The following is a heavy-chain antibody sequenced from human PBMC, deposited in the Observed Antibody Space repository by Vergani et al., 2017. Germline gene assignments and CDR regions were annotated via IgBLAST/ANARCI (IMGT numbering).Heavy chain of an antibody. V-gene: IGHV1-69*18. D-gene: IGHD2/OR15-2a*01. CDR3: ARGTVIVGAGGDYYYYYGMDV. CDR2: IIPIFGTA. CDR1: GGTFSSYA. Sequence: QVQLVQSGAEVKKPGSSVKVSCKASGGTFSSYAISWVRQAPGQGLEWMGRIIPIFGTANYAQKFQGRVTITADESTSTAYMELSSLRSEDTAVYYCARGTVIVGAGGDYYYYYGMDVWGQGTTVTVSS. J-gene: IGHJ6*02.